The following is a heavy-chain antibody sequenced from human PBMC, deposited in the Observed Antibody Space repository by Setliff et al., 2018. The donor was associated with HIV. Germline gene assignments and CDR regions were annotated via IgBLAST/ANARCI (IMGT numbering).Heavy chain of an antibody. J-gene: IGHJ4*02. CDR2: MNCMNGDT. CDR3: ARETQTNSGSYLA. D-gene: IGHD3-10*01. CDR1: GYTLTDYY. V-gene: IGHV1-46*01. Sequence: ASVKVSCKASGYTLTDYYMHWVRQAPGQGLEWIGIMNCMNGDTSYAQSLKGRVTVTRDTSTSTVYMDLSSLRPEDTAVYYCARETQTNSGSYLAWGQGTLVTVSS.